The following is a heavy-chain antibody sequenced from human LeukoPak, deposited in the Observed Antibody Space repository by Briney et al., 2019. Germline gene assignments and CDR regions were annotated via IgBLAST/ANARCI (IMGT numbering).Heavy chain of an antibody. CDR3: AKPYLPSSSWYGY. J-gene: IGHJ4*02. V-gene: IGHV3-43D*03. Sequence: PGGSLRLSCAASGFTFDDYAMHWVRQAPGKGLEWVSLISWDGGSTYYADSVKGRFTISRDNSKNSLYLQMNSLRAEDTALYYCAKPYLPSSSWYGYWGQGTLVTVSS. CDR1: GFTFDDYA. CDR2: ISWDGGST. D-gene: IGHD6-13*01.